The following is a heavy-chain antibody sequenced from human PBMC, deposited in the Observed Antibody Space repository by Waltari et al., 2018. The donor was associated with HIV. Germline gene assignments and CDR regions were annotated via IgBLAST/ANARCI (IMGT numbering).Heavy chain of an antibody. D-gene: IGHD2-21*01. CDR3: ARVQRYYSSEQSRYFYFGMDV. CDR1: GFIVSDTY. J-gene: IGHJ6*02. CDR2: LYIKGNT. Sequence: EVQLVESGGNLTRPGGSLRLSCVGSGFIVSDTYMSWVRQTPGKGPEWVCCLYIKGNTLYGGSVKGRFTIFRDNSKNTLYRQRNTLRVDDTAVYYCARVQRYYSSEQSRYFYFGMDVWGQGTTVTVSS. V-gene: IGHV3-53*01.